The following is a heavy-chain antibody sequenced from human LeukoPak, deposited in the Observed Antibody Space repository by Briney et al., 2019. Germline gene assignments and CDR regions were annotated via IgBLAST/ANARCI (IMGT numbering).Heavy chain of an antibody. CDR2: ISGGGLST. J-gene: IGHJ3*01. V-gene: IGHV3-23*01. CDR1: TFNLGLYV. CDR3: GRGGSTRAQAFDV. Sequence: PGGSLRLSCEASTFNLGLYVMTWARQAPGKGLEWVSGISGGGLSTYYTDSVKGRFTISRENSKNTLYLEMTRLRTEDTAVYFCGRGGSTRAQAFDVWGQGTMVTVSS. D-gene: IGHD2-15*01.